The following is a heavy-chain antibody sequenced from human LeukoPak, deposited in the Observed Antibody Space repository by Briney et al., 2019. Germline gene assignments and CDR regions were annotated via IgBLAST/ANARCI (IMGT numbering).Heavy chain of an antibody. J-gene: IGHJ4*02. V-gene: IGHV1-18*01. D-gene: IGHD5-18*01. Sequence: ASVKVSCKASGYTFTSYGISWVRQASGQGLEWMGWISAYNGNTNYAQKLQGRVTMTTDTSTSTAYMELRSLRSDYTAVYYCARLGYSYGLYYFDYWGQGTLVTVSS. CDR1: GYTFTSYG. CDR3: ARLGYSYGLYYFDY. CDR2: ISAYNGNT.